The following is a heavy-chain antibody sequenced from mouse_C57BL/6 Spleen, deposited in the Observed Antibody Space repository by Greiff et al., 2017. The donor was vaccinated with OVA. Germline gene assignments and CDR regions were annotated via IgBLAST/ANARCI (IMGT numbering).Heavy chain of an antibody. CDR3: ARDYYGSSYAMDY. J-gene: IGHJ4*01. V-gene: IGHV5-17*01. D-gene: IGHD1-1*01. CDR2: ISSGSSTI. CDR1: GFTFSDYG. Sequence: EVQGVESGGGLVKPGGSLKLSCAASGFTFSDYGMHWVRQAPEKGLEWVAYISSGSSTIYYADTVKGRFTISRDNAKNTLFLHMTRLRSEDTAMYYCARDYYGSSYAMDYWGQGTSVTVSS.